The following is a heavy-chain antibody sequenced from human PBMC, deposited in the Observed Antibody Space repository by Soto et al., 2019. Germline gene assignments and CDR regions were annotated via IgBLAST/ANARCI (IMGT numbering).Heavy chain of an antibody. CDR1: GYTFTSYG. V-gene: IGHV1-18*01. D-gene: IGHD2-2*01. CDR3: AKNGAYCSSTSCLDYYYYYMEV. Sequence: QVQLVQTGAEVKKPGASVKVSCKASGYTFTSYGISWVRQAPGQGLELMGWISDYNGNTNYAQKLQGRVTMTTDTSTSPAYMELRSLRADDTAVYYCAKNGAYCSSTSCLDYYYYYMEVGGKGTTVTVSS. CDR2: ISDYNGNT. J-gene: IGHJ6*03.